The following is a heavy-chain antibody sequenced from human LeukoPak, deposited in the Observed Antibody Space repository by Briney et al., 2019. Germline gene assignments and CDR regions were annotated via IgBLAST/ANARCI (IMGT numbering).Heavy chain of an antibody. CDR1: GYTFTSYY. CDR3: ARDYSDYDFWSGYYGHNWFDP. J-gene: IGHJ5*02. Sequence: ASVKVSCKASGYTFTSYYMYWVRQAPGQGLEWMGIINPSGGSTSYAQKFQGRVTMTRDTSTSTVYMELSSLRSEDTAVYYCARDYSDYDFWSGYYGHNWFDPWGQGTLVTVSS. D-gene: IGHD3-3*01. CDR2: INPSGGST. V-gene: IGHV1-46*01.